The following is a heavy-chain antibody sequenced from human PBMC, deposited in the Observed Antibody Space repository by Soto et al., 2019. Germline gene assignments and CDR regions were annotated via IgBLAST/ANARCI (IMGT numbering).Heavy chain of an antibody. CDR3: ARARDGYNFLYEPT. V-gene: IGHV3-53*01. D-gene: IGHD5-12*01. CDR2: IYSGGST. CDR1: GFTLSSNY. Sequence: GGSLRLSCAASGFTLSSNYMSWVRQAPGKGLEWVSVIYSGGSTDYADSVKGRFTISRDNSKNTVYLQMNSLRVEDTAVYYCARARDGYNFLYEPTWGQGTLVTVSS. J-gene: IGHJ4*02.